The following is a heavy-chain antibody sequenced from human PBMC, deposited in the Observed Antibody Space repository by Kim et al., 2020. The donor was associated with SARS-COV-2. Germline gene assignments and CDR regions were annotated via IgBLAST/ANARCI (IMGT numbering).Heavy chain of an antibody. CDR3: AREGRDYYDSERAFDI. CDR1: GFTVSSNY. D-gene: IGHD3-22*01. J-gene: IGHJ3*02. Sequence: GGSLRLSCAASGFTVSSNYMSWVRQAPGKGLEWVSVIYSGGSTYYADSVKGRFTISRDNSKNTLYLQMNSLRAEDTAVYYCAREGRDYYDSERAFDIWGQGTMVTVSS. V-gene: IGHV3-53*01. CDR2: IYSGGST.